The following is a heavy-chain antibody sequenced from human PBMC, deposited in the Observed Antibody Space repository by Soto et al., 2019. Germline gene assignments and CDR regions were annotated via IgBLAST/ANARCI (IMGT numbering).Heavy chain of an antibody. CDR2: IYYTGST. D-gene: IGHD1-26*01. Sequence: QVQLQESGPGLVKPSQTLSLTCTVSGGSIPSGGYYWNWIRQHPEKGLEWIGHIYYTGSTHYNPFLRSRNAKSLNTFKNHFPLVLSSVNAADTAVYYCARSGSRYGANSFDIWGQGTMVTVSS. CDR3: ARSGSRYGANSFDI. J-gene: IGHJ3*02. CDR1: GGSIPSGGYY. V-gene: IGHV4-31*03.